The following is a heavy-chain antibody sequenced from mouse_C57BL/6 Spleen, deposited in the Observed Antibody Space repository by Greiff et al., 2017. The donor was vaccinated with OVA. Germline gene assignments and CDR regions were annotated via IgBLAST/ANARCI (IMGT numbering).Heavy chain of an antibody. CDR1: GYTFTSYT. V-gene: IGHV1-4*01. J-gene: IGHJ4*01. Sequence: QVQLQQSGAELARPGASVKMSCKASGYTFTSYTMHWVKQRPGQGLEWIRYINPSSGYTKYNQKFKDKATLTADKSSSTAYMQLSSLTSEDSAVYYCARSPSYAMDYWGQGTSVTVSS. CDR3: ARSPSYAMDY. CDR2: INPSSGYT.